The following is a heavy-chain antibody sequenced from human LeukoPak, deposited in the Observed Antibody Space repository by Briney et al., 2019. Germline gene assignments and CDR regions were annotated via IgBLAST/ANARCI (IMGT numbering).Heavy chain of an antibody. CDR3: AKNYDILTGYEYYYYYYYMDV. D-gene: IGHD3-9*01. CDR2: IRYDGSNK. Sequence: PGGSLRLSCAASGFTFSSYGMHWVRQAPGKGLEWVAFIRYDGSNKYYADSVKGRFTISRDNSKNTLYLQMNSLRAEDTAVYYCAKNYDILTGYEYYYYYYYMDVWGKGTTVTISS. V-gene: IGHV3-30*02. CDR1: GFTFSSYG. J-gene: IGHJ6*03.